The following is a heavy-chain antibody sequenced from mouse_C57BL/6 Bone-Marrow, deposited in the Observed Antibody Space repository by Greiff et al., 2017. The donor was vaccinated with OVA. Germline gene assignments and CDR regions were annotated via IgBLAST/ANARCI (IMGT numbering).Heavy chain of an antibody. V-gene: IGHV3-6*01. CDR3: ANLPRGY. J-gene: IGHJ2*01. CDR2: ISYDGSN. Sequence: DVQLQESGPGLVKPSQSLSLTCSVTGYSITSGYYWNWIRQFPGNKLEWMGYISYDGSNNYNPSLKNRISITRDTSKNQFFLKLNSVTTEDTATYYYANLPRGYWGQGTTLTVSS. CDR1: GYSITSGYY.